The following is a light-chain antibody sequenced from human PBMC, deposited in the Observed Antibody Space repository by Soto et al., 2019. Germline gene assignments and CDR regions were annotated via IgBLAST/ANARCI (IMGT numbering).Light chain of an antibody. V-gene: IGLV2-23*01. Sequence: QSALTQPASVSGSPGQSITIPCTGTSSDVGSYNLVSWYQQHPGKAPKLMIYEGSKRPSGVSNRVSGSKSGNTASLTISGLQAEAEADYYCCSYAGSSTYVFGTGTKLTVL. J-gene: IGLJ1*01. CDR1: SSDVGSYNL. CDR2: EGS. CDR3: CSYAGSSTYV.